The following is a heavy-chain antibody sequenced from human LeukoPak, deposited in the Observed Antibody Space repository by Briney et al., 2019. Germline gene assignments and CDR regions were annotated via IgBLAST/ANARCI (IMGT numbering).Heavy chain of an antibody. CDR2: ISWNSGSI. J-gene: IGHJ5*02. CDR1: GFTFDDYS. Sequence: GGSLRLSCAASGFTFDDYSMHWVRQAPPRGLEGVSGISWNSGSIGYADSVKVRFTISRDSAKNSLYLQMNSLTAEDTALYYCAREGNSSPFDPWGQGTLVTVSS. D-gene: IGHD5-18*01. CDR3: AREGNSSPFDP. V-gene: IGHV3-9*01.